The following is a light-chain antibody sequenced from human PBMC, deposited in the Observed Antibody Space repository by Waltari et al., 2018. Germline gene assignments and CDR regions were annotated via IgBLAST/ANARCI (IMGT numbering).Light chain of an antibody. CDR2: AAS. V-gene: IGKV1-16*01. Sequence: DVQMTQSPSSLSASVGDRVTITCRASQGVGHYLAWLRQKSGKAPESLIYAASTLQPGAPSTISGSGSGTHFTLTISSLQPEDLGTYYCQQYYSYPPTFGPGTKVDIK. J-gene: IGKJ3*01. CDR1: QGVGHY. CDR3: QQYYSYPPT.